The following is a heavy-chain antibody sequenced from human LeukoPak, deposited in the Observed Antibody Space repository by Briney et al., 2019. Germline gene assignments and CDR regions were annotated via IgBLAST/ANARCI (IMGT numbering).Heavy chain of an antibody. CDR2: IYHSGST. J-gene: IGHJ4*02. CDR3: ARERSGYSLFDY. Sequence: SETLSLTCTVSGFSISSGYYWGWIRQPPGKGLEWIGSIYHSGSTYYNPSLTSRVTISVDTSKNQFSLKLSSVTAADTAVYYCARERSGYSLFDYWGRETLVTVSS. CDR1: GFSISSGYY. V-gene: IGHV4-38-2*02. D-gene: IGHD3-22*01.